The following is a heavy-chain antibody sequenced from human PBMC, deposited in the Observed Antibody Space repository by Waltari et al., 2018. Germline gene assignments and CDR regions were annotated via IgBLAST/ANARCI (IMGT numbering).Heavy chain of an antibody. Sequence: QVQLQESGPGLVKPSETLSLTCTVSGGSISSHYWSWIRQPPGKGLEWIGYIYYSGSTNYNPSLKSRVTISVDTSKNQFSLKLSSVTAADTAVYYCARGVRAVTLDWGQGTLVTVSS. CDR1: GGSISSHY. CDR2: IYYSGST. CDR3: ARGVRAVTLD. J-gene: IGHJ4*02. V-gene: IGHV4-59*11. D-gene: IGHD3-10*01.